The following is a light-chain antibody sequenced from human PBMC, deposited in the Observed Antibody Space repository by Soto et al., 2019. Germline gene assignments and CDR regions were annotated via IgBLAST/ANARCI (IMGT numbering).Light chain of an antibody. V-gene: IGLV1-40*01. CDR2: GNS. CDR3: QSYDSSLSGWV. J-gene: IGLJ3*02. Sequence: QSVLTQPPSVSGAPGQRVTISCTGSSSKIGAGADVHWYQQLPGTAPKLLIYGNSNRPSGVPDRFSGSQSGTSASLAITGLQAEDEADYYCQSYDSSLSGWVFGGGTQLTVL. CDR1: SSKIGAGAD.